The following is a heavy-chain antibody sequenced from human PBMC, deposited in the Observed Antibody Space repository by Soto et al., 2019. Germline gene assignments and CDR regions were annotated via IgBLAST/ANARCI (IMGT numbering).Heavy chain of an antibody. J-gene: IGHJ4*02. CDR1: GYTFASYG. D-gene: IGHD3-10*01. V-gene: IGHV1-18*01. Sequence: QVQMVQSGAEVKKPGASVKVSCKASGYTFASYGVGWVRQAPGQGLEWMGWISGFNGNTNYAPNLQGRVTMTRDISTRTAYMELRNLRSVDTAVYYCARDGSGFHDYWGQGTLVTVSS. CDR2: ISGFNGNT. CDR3: ARDGSGFHDY.